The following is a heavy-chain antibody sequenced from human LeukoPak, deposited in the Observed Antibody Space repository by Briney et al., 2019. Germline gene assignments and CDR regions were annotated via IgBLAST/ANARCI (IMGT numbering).Heavy chain of an antibody. CDR3: ARDKIGYCSSTSCYYFDY. V-gene: IGHV3-7*01. CDR1: GFTFSGYW. CDR2: IKQDGSEK. J-gene: IGHJ4*02. Sequence: GGSLRLSCAASGFTFSGYWMSWVRQAPGKGLEWVANIKQDGSEKYYVDSVKGRFTISRDNAKNSLYLQMNSLRAEDTAVYYCARDKIGYCSSTSCYYFDYWGQGTLVTVSS. D-gene: IGHD2-2*01.